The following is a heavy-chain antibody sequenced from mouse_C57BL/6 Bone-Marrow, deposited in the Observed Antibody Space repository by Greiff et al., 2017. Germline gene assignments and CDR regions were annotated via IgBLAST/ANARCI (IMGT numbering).Heavy chain of an antibody. CDR3: ARGDYDGYFLLYAMDY. V-gene: IGHV3-6*01. Sequence: ESGPGLVKPSQSLSLTCSVTGYSITSGYYWNWIRQFPGNKLEWMGYITYDGSNNYNPSLKNRISITRDTSKNQFFLKLNSVTPEDTATYYGARGDYDGYFLLYAMDYWGQGTSVTVSS. J-gene: IGHJ4*01. CDR2: ITYDGSN. CDR1: GYSITSGYY. D-gene: IGHD2-3*01.